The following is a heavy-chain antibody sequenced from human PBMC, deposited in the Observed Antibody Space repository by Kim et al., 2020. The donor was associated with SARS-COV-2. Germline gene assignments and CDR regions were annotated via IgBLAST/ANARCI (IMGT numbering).Heavy chain of an antibody. J-gene: IGHJ6*02. CDR1: SGSITSYY. Sequence: SETLSLTCTVSSGSITSYYWSWIRQPPGKGLEWIGNIYYSGSTKYNPSLKSRVTISVDTSKNQFSLKLTSVTAADTALYYCARDLEYCTNGLCLGDAIDVWGQGITVTVSS. D-gene: IGHD2-8*01. CDR3: ARDLEYCTNGLCLGDAIDV. V-gene: IGHV4-59*01. CDR2: IYYSGST.